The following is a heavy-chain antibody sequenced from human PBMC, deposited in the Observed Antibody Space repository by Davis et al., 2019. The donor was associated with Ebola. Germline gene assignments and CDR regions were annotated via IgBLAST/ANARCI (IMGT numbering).Heavy chain of an antibody. V-gene: IGHV1-69*10. J-gene: IGHJ5*02. CDR3: AGVSSWVGGGDSSVP. CDR1: GNTPSNTA. Sequence: SVKVSCKASGNTPSNTAISWVRHAPGQGLEWMGGIIPIFGLVNYAQKFQGRVTITTHKDTKTDYMELSSLRAEDTAVYYCAGVSSWVGGGDSSVPWGQGTLVTVSS. D-gene: IGHD6-13*01. CDR2: IIPIFGLV.